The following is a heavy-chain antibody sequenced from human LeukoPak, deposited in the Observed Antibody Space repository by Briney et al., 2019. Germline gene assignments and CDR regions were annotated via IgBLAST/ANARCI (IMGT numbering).Heavy chain of an antibody. J-gene: IGHJ4*02. CDR1: GFAFSDFY. D-gene: IGHD1/OR15-1a*01. Sequence: GGSLRLSCAASGFAFSDFYMSWIRQAPGKGLEWISYISQSGSDINYADSVRGRFTVSRDNAKNSLYLQMNSLRAEDTAVYYCATTARVGAHWGQGTLVTVSS. V-gene: IGHV3-11*01. CDR2: ISQSGSDI. CDR3: ATTARVGAH.